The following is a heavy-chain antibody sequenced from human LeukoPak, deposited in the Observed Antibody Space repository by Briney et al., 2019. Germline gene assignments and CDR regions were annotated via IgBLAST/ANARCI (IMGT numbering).Heavy chain of an antibody. CDR3: ARVPPSYGLDY. D-gene: IGHD5-18*01. J-gene: IGHJ4*02. CDR2: INHSGST. V-gene: IGHV4-34*01. CDR1: GGSFSGYY. Sequence: SETLSLTCAVYGGSFSGYYWSWIRQPPGKGLEWIGEINHSGSTNYNPSLKGRVTISVDTSKNQFSLKLSSVTAADTAVYYCARVPPSYGLDYWGQGTLVTVSS.